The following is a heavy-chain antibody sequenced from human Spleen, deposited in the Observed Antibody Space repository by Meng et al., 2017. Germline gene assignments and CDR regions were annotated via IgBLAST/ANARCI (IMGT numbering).Heavy chain of an antibody. D-gene: IGHD6-19*01. Sequence: EVHLVAAGGGLVQPGGSLRLSCAASGFSFSSYAMSWVRQAPGKGLEWVSSISGSGDSTHCADSVKGRFTISRDNSKKTLYLQMNSLRVEDTAVYYCAKDLEYSSGCRHFDYWGQGTLVTVSS. CDR2: ISGSGDST. J-gene: IGHJ4*02. CDR1: GFSFSSYA. V-gene: IGHV3-23*04. CDR3: AKDLEYSSGCRHFDY.